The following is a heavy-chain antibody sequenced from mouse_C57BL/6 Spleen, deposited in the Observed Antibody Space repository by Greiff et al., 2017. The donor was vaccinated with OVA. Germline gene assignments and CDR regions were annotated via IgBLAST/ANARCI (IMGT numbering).Heavy chain of an antibody. CDR3: ARGNPYGNYVDY. D-gene: IGHD2-1*01. J-gene: IGHJ2*01. Sequence: DVQLQESGPELVKPGASVKIPCKASGYTFTDYNMDWVKQSHGKSLEWIGDINPNNGGTIYNQKFKGKATLTVDKSSSTAYMELRSLTSEDTAVYYCARGNPYGNYVDYWGQGTTLTVSS. V-gene: IGHV1-18*01. CDR1: GYTFTDYN. CDR2: INPNNGGT.